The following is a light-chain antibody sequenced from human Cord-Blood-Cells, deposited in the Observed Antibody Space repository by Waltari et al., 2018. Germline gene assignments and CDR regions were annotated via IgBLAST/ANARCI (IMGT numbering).Light chain of an antibody. Sequence: DIQMTQSPSTLSASVGDRVTITCRASHSISSWLAWYQQKPGKAPKLMISKASSLESGVPSRFSGSGSGTEFTLTISSLQPDEFATYYGQQYNSYSYTFCQGTKLEIK. J-gene: IGKJ2*01. CDR2: KAS. CDR1: HSISSW. CDR3: QQYNSYSYT. V-gene: IGKV1-5*03.